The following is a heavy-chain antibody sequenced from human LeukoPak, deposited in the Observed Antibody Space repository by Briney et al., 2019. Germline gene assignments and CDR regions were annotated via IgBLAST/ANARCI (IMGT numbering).Heavy chain of an antibody. V-gene: IGHV3-23*01. D-gene: IGHD2-15*01. J-gene: IGHJ6*02. CDR2: ITNSGGVT. Sequence: PGGSLRLSCAAAGFTFSNYAMSWVRQAPGRGLEWVSAITNSGGVTSYADSVMGRFTISRDNSKNTLFLQMNSLSAEDTAVYYCAKGGCSGGSCYSDYYYYGMDVWGQGTTVTVSS. CDR1: GFTFSNYA. CDR3: AKGGCSGGSCYSDYYYYGMDV.